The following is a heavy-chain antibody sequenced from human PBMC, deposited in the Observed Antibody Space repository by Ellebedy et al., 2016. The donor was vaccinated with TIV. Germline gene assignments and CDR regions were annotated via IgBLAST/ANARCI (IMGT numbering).Heavy chain of an antibody. V-gene: IGHV3-23*01. J-gene: IGHJ4*02. D-gene: IGHD3-10*01. CDR1: GFTFGTNA. Sequence: GGSLRLXXAASGFTFGTNAMSWVRQAPGKGLEWVSSISGSGSATNYADSVKGRFTISRDNSEKTLYLQINSLRAEDTAVYYCARAHNPGSGNAFDYWGQGTLVTVSS. CDR3: ARAHNPGSGNAFDY. CDR2: ISGSGSAT.